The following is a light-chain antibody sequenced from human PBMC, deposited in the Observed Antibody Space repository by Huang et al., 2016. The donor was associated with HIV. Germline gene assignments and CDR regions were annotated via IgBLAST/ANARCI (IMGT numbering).Light chain of an antibody. CDR2: GAS. CDR1: QSVSSSY. J-gene: IGKJ1*01. V-gene: IGKV3-20*01. Sequence: VLTQSPGTLSLSLGERATLSCRASQSVSSSYLACDQQQPRPAPRLLLYGASNRATGIPDRFSGRGSGTDFTLTISSREPEDVAVYYCQQYGYSPRTFGQGTKVEIK. CDR3: QQYGYSPRT.